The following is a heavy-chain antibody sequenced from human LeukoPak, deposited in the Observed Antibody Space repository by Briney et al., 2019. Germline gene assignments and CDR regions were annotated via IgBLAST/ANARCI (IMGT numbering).Heavy chain of an antibody. J-gene: IGHJ6*04. CDR2: IIPILGIA. CDR1: GGTFSSYT. V-gene: IGHV1-69*04. D-gene: IGHD6-13*01. CDR3: AKDHLGVDSSSFFLYGMDV. Sequence: SVKVSCKASGGTFSSYTISWVRQAPGQGLEWMGRIIPILGIANYAQKFQGRVTITADKSTSTAYMELSSLRAEDTAVYYCAKDHLGVDSSSFFLYGMDVWGKGTTVTVSS.